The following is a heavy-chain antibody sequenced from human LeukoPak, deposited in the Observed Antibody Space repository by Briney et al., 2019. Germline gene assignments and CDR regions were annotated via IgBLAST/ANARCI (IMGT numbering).Heavy chain of an antibody. D-gene: IGHD2-2*03. Sequence: GASVKVSCKASGYTFTGYYMHWVRQAPGQGLNWMGWSNPNSGGTNYAQKFQGRVTMPRDTSISTAYMELSRLRSDDTAVYYCARCRGYCSRTSCYPYPNFDLWGRGTLVTVSS. J-gene: IGHJ2*01. CDR2: SNPNSGGT. V-gene: IGHV1-2*02. CDR1: GYTFTGYY. CDR3: ARCRGYCSRTSCYPYPNFDL.